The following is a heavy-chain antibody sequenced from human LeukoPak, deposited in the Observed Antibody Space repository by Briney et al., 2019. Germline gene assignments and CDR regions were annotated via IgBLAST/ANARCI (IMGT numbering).Heavy chain of an antibody. D-gene: IGHD3-22*01. CDR2: IIPIFGIA. Sequence: SVKVSCKASGGTFSSYAISWVRQAPGQGLEWMGRIIPIFGIANYAQKFQGRVTITADRSTSTAYMELSSLRSEDTAVYYCARDPDYYDSSGYYYSDDAFDIWGQGTMVTVSS. J-gene: IGHJ3*02. CDR1: GGTFSSYA. V-gene: IGHV1-69*04. CDR3: ARDPDYYDSSGYYYSDDAFDI.